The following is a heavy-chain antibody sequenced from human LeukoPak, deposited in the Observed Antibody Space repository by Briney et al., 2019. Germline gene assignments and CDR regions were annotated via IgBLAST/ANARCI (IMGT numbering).Heavy chain of an antibody. J-gene: IGHJ6*02. CDR1: GYTFTSYG. Sequence: GASVKVSCKASGYTFTSYGISWVRQAPGQGLEWMGWISAYNGNTNYAQKLQGRVTVTTDTSTSTAYMELRSLRSDDTAVYYCAVTQGLYYYYGMDVWGQGTTVTVSS. V-gene: IGHV1-18*01. CDR3: AVTQGLYYYYGMDV. D-gene: IGHD2-21*02. CDR2: ISAYNGNT.